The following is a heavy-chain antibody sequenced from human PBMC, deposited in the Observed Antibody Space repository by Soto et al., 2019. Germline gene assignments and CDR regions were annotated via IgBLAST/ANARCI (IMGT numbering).Heavy chain of an antibody. CDR3: ASLGYCSGGSCYYDAYDI. J-gene: IGHJ3*02. CDR2: IWYDGSNK. D-gene: IGHD2-15*01. Sequence: GGSLRLSCAAAGFTFSSYGMHWVRQAPGKGLEWVAVIWYDGSNKYYADSVKGRFTISRDNSKNTLYLQMNSLRAEDTAVYYCASLGYCSGGSCYYDAYDICGQGTMVTVSS. V-gene: IGHV3-33*01. CDR1: GFTFSSYG.